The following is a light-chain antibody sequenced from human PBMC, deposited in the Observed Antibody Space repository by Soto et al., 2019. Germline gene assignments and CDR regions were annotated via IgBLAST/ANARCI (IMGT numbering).Light chain of an antibody. J-gene: IGLJ1*01. V-gene: IGLV2-14*01. CDR1: SNDY. CDR3: SSYTSSSTYV. Sequence: QSALTQPASVSGSPGQAITISCTGTSNDYVSWYQQHPGTAPKLMIYEVSNRPSGVSNRFSGSKSGNSAPLTISGLHAEDEADYYCSSYTSSSTYVFGTGTKVTVL. CDR2: EVS.